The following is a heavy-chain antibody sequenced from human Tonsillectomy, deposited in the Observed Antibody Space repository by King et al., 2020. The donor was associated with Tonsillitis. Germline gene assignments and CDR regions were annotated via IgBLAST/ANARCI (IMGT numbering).Heavy chain of an antibody. D-gene: IGHD4-17*01. CDR3: ARDQVSGYGDDEMAYYYGMYV. CDR2: ISSSSSYI. Sequence: QLVQSGGGLVKPGGSLRLSCAASGFTFSSYSMNWVRQAPGKGLEWVSSISSSSSYIYYADSVKGRFTISRDNAKNSLYLQMNSLRAEDTAVYYCARDQVSGYGDDEMAYYYGMYVWGQGTTVTVSS. J-gene: IGHJ6*02. V-gene: IGHV3-21*01. CDR1: GFTFSSYS.